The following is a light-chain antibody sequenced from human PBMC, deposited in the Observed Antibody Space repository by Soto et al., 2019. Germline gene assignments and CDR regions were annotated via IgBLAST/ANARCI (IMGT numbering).Light chain of an antibody. Sequence: EIVMTQSPATLSVSPGERATLSCRASQSVSSNLAWYHQKPGQAPRLLIYGASTRATGIPARFSGSGSGTEFTLTISSLQSEDFAVYYCQQYNNFLTFGGGTKVEIK. CDR3: QQYNNFLT. J-gene: IGKJ4*01. V-gene: IGKV3-15*01. CDR2: GAS. CDR1: QSVSSN.